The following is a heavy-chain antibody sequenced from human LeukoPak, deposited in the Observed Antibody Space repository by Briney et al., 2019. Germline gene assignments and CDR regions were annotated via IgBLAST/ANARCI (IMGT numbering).Heavy chain of an antibody. CDR3: ARALWYL. Sequence: SETLSLTCTVSGGSVSSGSYYWSWIRQPPGKGLEWIGYIYYSGSTNYNPSLKSRVTISVDTSKNQFSLKLSSVTAADTAVYYCARALWYLWGQGTMVTVSS. D-gene: IGHD1-14*01. CDR2: IYYSGST. CDR1: GGSVSSGSYY. J-gene: IGHJ3*01. V-gene: IGHV4-61*01.